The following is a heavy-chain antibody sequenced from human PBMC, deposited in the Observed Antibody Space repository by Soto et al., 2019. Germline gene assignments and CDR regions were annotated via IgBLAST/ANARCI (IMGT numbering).Heavy chain of an antibody. CDR1: GYTFTGYY. J-gene: IGHJ3*02. Sequence: QVQLVQSGAEVKKPGASVKVSCKASGYTFTGYYMHWVRQAPGQGLEWMGWINPNSGGTNYAQKFQGRVTMTMDTSISTAYMGLSRLISDDTPVYYCARWGQGGDAFDIWGQGTMVTVSS. CDR3: ARWGQGGDAFDI. CDR2: INPNSGGT. D-gene: IGHD7-27*01. V-gene: IGHV1-2*02.